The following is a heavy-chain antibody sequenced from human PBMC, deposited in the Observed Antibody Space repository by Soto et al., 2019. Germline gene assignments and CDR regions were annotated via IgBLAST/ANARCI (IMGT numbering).Heavy chain of an antibody. CDR3: ARDRLDGYNNYYYYGMDV. D-gene: IGHD5-12*01. Sequence: SETLSLTCTVSGGSISSYYWSWIRQPPGKGLEWIGYIYYSGSTNYNPSLKSRVTISVDTSKNQFSLKLSSVTAVDTAVYYCARDRLDGYNNYYYYGMDVWGQGTTLTVSS. CDR1: GGSISSYY. V-gene: IGHV4-59*01. J-gene: IGHJ6*02. CDR2: IYYSGST.